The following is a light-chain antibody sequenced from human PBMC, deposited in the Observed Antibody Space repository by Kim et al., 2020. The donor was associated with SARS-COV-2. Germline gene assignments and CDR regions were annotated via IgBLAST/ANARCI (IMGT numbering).Light chain of an antibody. J-gene: IGLJ2*01. V-gene: IGLV3-1*01. CDR3: QAWDSSTVV. CDR1: KLGDKY. Sequence: LSPGQTASITCSGDKLGDKYACWYQQKQGQSPGLVIYQDSKRPSGIPERFSGSNSGNTATLTISGTQAMDEADYYCQAWDSSTVVFGGGTQLTVL. CDR2: QDS.